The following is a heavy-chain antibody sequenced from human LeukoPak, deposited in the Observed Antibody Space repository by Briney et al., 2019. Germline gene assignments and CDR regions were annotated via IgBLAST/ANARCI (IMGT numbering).Heavy chain of an antibody. D-gene: IGHD1-26*01. CDR3: GKDSYVGVNWFDP. J-gene: IGHJ5*02. CDR2: ISGSGGRT. V-gene: IGHV3-23*01. CDR1: GFSFSSNS. Sequence: GGSLRLSCAASGFSFSSNSMSWVRQAPGKGLEWVSAISGSGGRTFYADSVKGRFTISRDNSKNMVYLEMNSLRVEDTAVYYCGKDSYVGVNWFDPRGQGTLVTVSS.